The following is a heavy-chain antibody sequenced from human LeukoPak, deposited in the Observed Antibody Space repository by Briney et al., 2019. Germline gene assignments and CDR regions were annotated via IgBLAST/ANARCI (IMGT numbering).Heavy chain of an antibody. CDR3: ARVQARLRLGELSLSY. J-gene: IGHJ4*02. D-gene: IGHD3-16*02. Sequence: ASVKVSCKASGYTFTSYYMHWVRQAPGQGHEWMGIINPSGGSTSYAQKFQGRVTMTRDTSTSTVYMELSSLRSEDTAVYYCARVQARLRLGELSLSYWGQGTPVTVSS. V-gene: IGHV1-46*01. CDR1: GYTFTSYY. CDR2: INPSGGST.